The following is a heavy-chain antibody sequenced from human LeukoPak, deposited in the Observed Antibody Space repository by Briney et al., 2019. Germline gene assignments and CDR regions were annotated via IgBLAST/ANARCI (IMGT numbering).Heavy chain of an antibody. Sequence: PGGSLRLSCAASGFTVSSDYINWVRQAPGKGLEWVSVIWAGGSTSYVDSVKGRFTISRDNSKNTLYLQMNSLRAEDTAVYYCARGYSLLMYYFDYWGQGTLVTVSS. CDR3: ARGYSLLMYYFDY. CDR1: GFTVSSDY. J-gene: IGHJ4*02. CDR2: IWAGGST. V-gene: IGHV3-66*01. D-gene: IGHD6-13*01.